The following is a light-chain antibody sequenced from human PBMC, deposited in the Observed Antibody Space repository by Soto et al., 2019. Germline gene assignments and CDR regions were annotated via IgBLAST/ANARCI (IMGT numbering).Light chain of an antibody. CDR1: QDISNY. V-gene: IGKV1-33*01. J-gene: IGKJ3*01. Sequence: DIQMIQSPSSLSASVGDRVTITCQASQDISNYLSWYQQKPGKAPKLLIYDASNLEAGVPSRFGGSGSGTDFTFTISSLHPEDVATYYCQQYDDLPFTFGPGTKVDFK. CDR2: DAS. CDR3: QQYDDLPFT.